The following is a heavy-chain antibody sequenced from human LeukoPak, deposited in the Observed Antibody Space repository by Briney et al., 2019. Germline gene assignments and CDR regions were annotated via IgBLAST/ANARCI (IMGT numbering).Heavy chain of an antibody. V-gene: IGHV3-23*01. CDR3: AKSGNSGYSHAFDS. Sequence: HTGGSLRLSCAASGFNLKSYAMSWVRQAPGKGLEWVSAISGSGGNTYYADSVKGLFTISRDNSLNTLYLQMNSLRAEDTAVYYCAKSGNSGYSHAFDSWGQGTLVTVSS. CDR1: GFNLKSYA. J-gene: IGHJ4*02. CDR2: ISGSGGNT. D-gene: IGHD5-18*01.